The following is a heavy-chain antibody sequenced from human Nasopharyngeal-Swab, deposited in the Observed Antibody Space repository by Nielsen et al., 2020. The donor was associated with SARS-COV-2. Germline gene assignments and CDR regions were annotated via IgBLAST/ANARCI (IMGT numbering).Heavy chain of an antibody. V-gene: IGHV4-61*01. J-gene: IGHJ4*02. CDR1: GGSVSSGSYY. CDR2: IYYSGST. Sequence: GSLRLSCTVSGGSVSSGSYYWSWIRRPPGKGLEWIGYIYYSGSTNYNPSLKSRVTISVDTSKNQFSLKLSSVTAADTAVYYCARGQYNWNHFDYWGQGTLVTVSS. CDR3: ARGQYNWNHFDY. D-gene: IGHD1-20*01.